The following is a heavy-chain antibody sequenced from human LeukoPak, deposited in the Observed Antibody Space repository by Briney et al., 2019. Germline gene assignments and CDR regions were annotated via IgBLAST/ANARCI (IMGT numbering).Heavy chain of an antibody. CDR1: GFTFSTYA. CDR3: AREGDSRWGELSP. J-gene: IGHJ1*01. CDR2: IWFDGSEQ. D-gene: IGHD3-16*02. V-gene: IGHV3-33*01. Sequence: GRSLRLSCAASGFTFSTYAIHWVRQAPGKGLEWVAVIWFDGSEQHYADSVKGRFIISRDNSKSTSNLQLNSLRAEDTAVYYCAREGDSRWGELSPWGQGTLVTVSS.